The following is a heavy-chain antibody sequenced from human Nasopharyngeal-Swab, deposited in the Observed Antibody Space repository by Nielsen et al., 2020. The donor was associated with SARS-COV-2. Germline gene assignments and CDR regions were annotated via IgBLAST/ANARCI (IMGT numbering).Heavy chain of an antibody. D-gene: IGHD3-22*01. CDR2: IKSKTDGGTT. V-gene: IGHV3-15*01. J-gene: IGHJ6*02. CDR3: TTSRIYYYDGSGYYAPWPLRQYYYYGMDV. Sequence: VRQAPGKGLEWVGRIKSKTDGGTTDYAAPVKGRFTISRDDSKNTLYLQMNSLKTEDTAVYYCTTSRIYYYDGSGYYAPWPLRQYYYYGMDVWGQGTTVTVSS.